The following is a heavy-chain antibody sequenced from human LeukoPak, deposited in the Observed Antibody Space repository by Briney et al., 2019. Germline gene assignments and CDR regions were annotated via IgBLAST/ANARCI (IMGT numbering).Heavy chain of an antibody. CDR2: INAGNGNT. CDR1: GYTFTSYA. CDR3: AREDSSGYYYEAFDI. V-gene: IGHV1-3*01. Sequence: GASVKVSCKASGYTFTSYAMHWVRQAPGQRLEWMGWINAGNGNTKYSQKFQGRVTITRDTSASTAYMELSSLRSEDTAVYYCAREDSSGYYYEAFDIWGQGTMVTVSS. J-gene: IGHJ3*02. D-gene: IGHD3-22*01.